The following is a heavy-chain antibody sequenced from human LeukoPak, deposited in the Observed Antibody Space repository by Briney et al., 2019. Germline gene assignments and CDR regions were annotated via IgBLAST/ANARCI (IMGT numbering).Heavy chain of an antibody. CDR2: IKSKSEGGTR. CDR1: GFTFSQAW. Sequence: GGSLRLSCAASGFTFSQAWMSWVRQAPGKGLEWVGRIKSKSEGGTRDFAAPVKGRVTISRDESKNTLYLQMDSLKIEDTAVYYCTAGTGNSDFDYWGQGTLVTVSS. V-gene: IGHV3-15*01. CDR3: TAGTGNSDFDY. D-gene: IGHD1-1*01. J-gene: IGHJ4*02.